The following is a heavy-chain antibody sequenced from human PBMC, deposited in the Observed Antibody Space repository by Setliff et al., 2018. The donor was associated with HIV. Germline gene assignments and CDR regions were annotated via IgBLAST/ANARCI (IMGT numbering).Heavy chain of an antibody. Sequence: ASVKVSCKASGYTFTGYDINWVRQATGQGLEWMGWMSPNSGNAGYAQKFQGRVTMTRNTSISTAYMELSSLRSEDTAVYYCARGLAVAGKSYYYYYYMDVWGKGTTVTVSS. J-gene: IGHJ6*03. CDR2: MSPNSGNA. V-gene: IGHV1-8*01. CDR1: GYTFTGYD. D-gene: IGHD6-19*01. CDR3: ARGLAVAGKSYYYYYYMDV.